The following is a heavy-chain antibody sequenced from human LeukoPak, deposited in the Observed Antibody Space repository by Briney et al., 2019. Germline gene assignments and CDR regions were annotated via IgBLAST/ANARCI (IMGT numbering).Heavy chain of an antibody. Sequence: TGGSLRLSCAASGFTFSSYTMNWVRQAPGKGLEWISKISSSSGTIYYADSVKGRFTISRDNAKNSLYLQMNSLRAEDTAVYYCTRDSPQALAILHAFDIWGHGTMVTVSS. D-gene: IGHD5-12*01. CDR1: GFTFSSYT. J-gene: IGHJ3*02. CDR2: ISSSSGTI. V-gene: IGHV3-48*01. CDR3: TRDSPQALAILHAFDI.